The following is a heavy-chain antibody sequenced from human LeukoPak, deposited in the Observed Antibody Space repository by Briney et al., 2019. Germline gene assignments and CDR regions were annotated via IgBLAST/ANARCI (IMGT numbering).Heavy chain of an antibody. Sequence: SETLSLTCTVSGGSISSYYWSWIRQPAEKGLEWIGRIYTSGSTNYNPSLKSRVTMSVDTSKNQFSLKLSSVTAADTAVYYCARGRSNRNWFDPWGQGTLVTVSS. CDR1: GGSISSYY. J-gene: IGHJ5*02. CDR3: ARGRSNRNWFDP. V-gene: IGHV4-4*07. CDR2: IYTSGST. D-gene: IGHD4-11*01.